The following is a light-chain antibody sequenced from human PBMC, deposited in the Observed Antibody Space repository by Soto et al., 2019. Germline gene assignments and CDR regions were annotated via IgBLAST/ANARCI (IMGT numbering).Light chain of an antibody. Sequence: DIVMTQSPLSLPVTPGEPASISCRSSQSLLHSNGYNYLDWYLQKPGQSPQLLIYLGSNRASGVPDRFSCSGSGTDFTLKISRVEAEDVGVYYCMQALQTPWTFGQRTKVDIK. CDR2: LGS. CDR1: QSLLHSNGYNY. CDR3: MQALQTPWT. J-gene: IGKJ1*01. V-gene: IGKV2-28*01.